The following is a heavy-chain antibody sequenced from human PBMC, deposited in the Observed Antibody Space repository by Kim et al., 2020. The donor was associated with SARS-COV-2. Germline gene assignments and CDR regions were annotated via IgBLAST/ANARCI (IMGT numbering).Heavy chain of an antibody. CDR2: ISSSSSYI. J-gene: IGHJ6*02. Sequence: GGSLRLSCAASGFTFSSYSMNWVRQAPGKGLEWVSSISSSSSYIYYADSVKGRFTISRDNAKNSLYLQMNSLRAEDTAVYYCARLGSGSDYYYGMDVWGQGTTVTVSS. CDR3: ARLGSGSDYYYGMDV. D-gene: IGHD3-10*01. V-gene: IGHV3-21*01. CDR1: GFTFSSYS.